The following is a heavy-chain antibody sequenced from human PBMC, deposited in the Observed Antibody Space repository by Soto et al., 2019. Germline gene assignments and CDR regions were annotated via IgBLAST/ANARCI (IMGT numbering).Heavy chain of an antibody. D-gene: IGHD6-19*01. J-gene: IGHJ3*02. CDR3: ARTRRGPGEQWLVVDAFDI. V-gene: IGHV4-4*02. Sequence: QVQLQESGPGLVKPSGTLSLTCAVSGGSISSSNWWSWVRQPPGKGLEWIGEIYHSGSTNYNPSLKSRVPISVDKSKNQFSLKLSSVTSADTAVYYCARTRRGPGEQWLVVDAFDIWGQGTMVTVSS. CDR1: GGSISSSNW. CDR2: IYHSGST.